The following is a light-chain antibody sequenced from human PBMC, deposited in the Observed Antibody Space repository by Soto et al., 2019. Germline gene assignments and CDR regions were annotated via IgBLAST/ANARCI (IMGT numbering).Light chain of an antibody. Sequence: DIAMTQSPLSLPVTPGEPASISYRSSQSLLHSNGNHYLDWYLQKPGQSPQLLIYLGSSRASGVPDRFSGSGSGTDFTLKISRVEADDVGVYYCMQALQNPWTFGQGTKVEIK. J-gene: IGKJ1*01. V-gene: IGKV2-28*01. CDR3: MQALQNPWT. CDR2: LGS. CDR1: QSLLHSNGNHY.